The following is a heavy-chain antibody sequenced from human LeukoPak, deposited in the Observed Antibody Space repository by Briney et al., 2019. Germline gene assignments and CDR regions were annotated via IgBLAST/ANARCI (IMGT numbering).Heavy chain of an antibody. Sequence: SVKVSCKASGGTFSSYAISWVRQAPGQGLEWMGGIIPIFGTANYAQKFQGRVTITTDESTSTAYMELSSLRSGDTAVYYCAISGGVLQFLEWLLLDYWGQGTLVTVSS. V-gene: IGHV1-69*05. CDR1: GGTFSSYA. J-gene: IGHJ4*02. CDR3: AISGGVLQFLEWLLLDY. D-gene: IGHD3-3*01. CDR2: IIPIFGTA.